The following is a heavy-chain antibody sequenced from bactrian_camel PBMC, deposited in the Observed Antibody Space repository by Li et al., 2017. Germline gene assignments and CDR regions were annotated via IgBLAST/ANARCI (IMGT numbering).Heavy chain of an antibody. D-gene: IGHD2*01. CDR3: AAGLIGAYWARSEYNY. CDR1: GYTYRTDC. Sequence: HVQLVESGGGSVQAGGSLRLSCAYTGYTYRTDCMAWFRQFPGKEREGVTTITRNGVTTYADSVKGRFTISQDNAKNMLYLQMNSLKPEDTAMYYCAAGLIGAYWARSEYNYWGQGTQVTVS. V-gene: IGHV3S53*01. J-gene: IGHJ4*01. CDR2: ITRNGVT.